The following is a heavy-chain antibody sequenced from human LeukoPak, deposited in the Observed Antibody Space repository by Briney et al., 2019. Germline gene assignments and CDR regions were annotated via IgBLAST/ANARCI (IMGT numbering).Heavy chain of an antibody. CDR1: GFTFSTYA. V-gene: IGHV3-23*01. CDR2: TSGSGSST. Sequence: GGSLRLSCAASGFTFSTYAMSWVRQAPGKGLEWVSATSGSGSSTYYTDSVKGRFAISRDNSKNTLYLQMNSLRAEDTAVYYCAKAQNRGYSYGYPYFDFWGQGTLVTVSS. D-gene: IGHD5-18*01. CDR3: AKAQNRGYSYGYPYFDF. J-gene: IGHJ4*02.